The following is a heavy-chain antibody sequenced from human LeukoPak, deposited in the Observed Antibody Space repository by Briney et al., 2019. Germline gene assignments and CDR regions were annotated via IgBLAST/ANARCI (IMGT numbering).Heavy chain of an antibody. Sequence: SQTLSLTCSVSGGSINSDGFYWSWIRQPPEKGLEWIGYIYKTGSTNYNPSLKSRVTISVERFKNQFSLKLSSATAADTAVYYCARDRRLTMIAILITDAFDIWGQGTMFTVSS. D-gene: IGHD3-22*01. CDR2: IYKTGST. J-gene: IGHJ3*02. V-gene: IGHV4-30-2*01. CDR3: ARDRRLTMIAILITDAFDI. CDR1: GGSINSDGFY.